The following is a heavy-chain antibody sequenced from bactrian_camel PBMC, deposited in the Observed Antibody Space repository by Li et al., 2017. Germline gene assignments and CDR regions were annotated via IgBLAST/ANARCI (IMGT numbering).Heavy chain of an antibody. D-gene: IGHD1*01. Sequence: QVQLVESGGGSVQAGGSLRLSCAVSGIFASSLCMGWFRQAPGKAREAVAVISSEGMPRYADSVKGRFTISRDNAKNTLSLQMNSLKPEDTAVYYCAADFPRRRAPRLTDVLDLAYKGRGTQVT. V-gene: IGHV3S53*01. J-gene: IGHJ4*01. CDR1: GIFASSLC. CDR2: ISSEGMP.